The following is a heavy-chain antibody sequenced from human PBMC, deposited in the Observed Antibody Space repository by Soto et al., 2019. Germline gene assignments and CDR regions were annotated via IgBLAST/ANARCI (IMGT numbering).Heavy chain of an antibody. CDR1: GGSFSGYY. D-gene: IGHD4-4*01. CDR3: ARGECRSNYCFTRWALDI. J-gene: IGHJ3*02. V-gene: IGHV4-34*01. Sequence: QVQLQQWGAGLLKPSETLSLTCAVSGGSFSGYYWTWIRQTPGKGLEWIGEIHQSGRTNYKPSLGSRVTISADTSKKQFSLNLTSVTAADTAVYYCARGECRSNYCFTRWALDIWGQGTVVTVSS. CDR2: IHQSGRT.